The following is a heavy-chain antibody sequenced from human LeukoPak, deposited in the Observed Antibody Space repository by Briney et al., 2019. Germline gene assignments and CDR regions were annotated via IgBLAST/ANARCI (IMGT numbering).Heavy chain of an antibody. CDR1: GFTFSSYG. J-gene: IGHJ4*02. CDR2: IRYDGSNK. Sequence: GGSLRLSCAASGFTFSSYGMHWVRQAPGKGLEWVAFIRYDGSNKYYADSVKGRFTISRDNSKNTLYLQMNSLRAEDTAVYYCAKVDYYDSNGQYYFDYWGQGTLVTVSS. D-gene: IGHD3-22*01. V-gene: IGHV3-30*02. CDR3: AKVDYYDSNGQYYFDY.